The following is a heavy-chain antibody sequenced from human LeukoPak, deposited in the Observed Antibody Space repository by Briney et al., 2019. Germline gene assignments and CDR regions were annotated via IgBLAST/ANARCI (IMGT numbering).Heavy chain of an antibody. CDR1: GFIFSKYA. Sequence: GGSLRLSCAASGFIFSKYAMNWVCQAPGKGLEWVASISSSSSYINFPDSVKGRFTISRDNAKNSLYLEMDSLRADDTAVYYCARGSYYDYTWGNYLGYWGQGAPVTVSS. J-gene: IGHJ4*02. D-gene: IGHD3-16*02. V-gene: IGHV3-21*01. CDR3: ARGSYYDYTWGNYLGY. CDR2: ISSSSSYI.